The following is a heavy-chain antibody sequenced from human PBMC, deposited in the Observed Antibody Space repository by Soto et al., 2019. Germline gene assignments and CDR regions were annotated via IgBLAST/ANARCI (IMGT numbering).Heavy chain of an antibody. Sequence: QVQLEQSGAEVKKPGDSMKVSCKAYGYTFTSYGISWVRQAPGQGLEWMGWINGYNGNTDYPQKVQGRVTMTTDTSTSTAYMELRSLRSDDTAVYYCAREGSAPYYYCGMDVWGQGTTVTVSS. J-gene: IGHJ6*02. V-gene: IGHV1-18*01. CDR2: INGYNGNT. D-gene: IGHD6-19*01. CDR1: GYTFTSYG. CDR3: AREGSAPYYYCGMDV.